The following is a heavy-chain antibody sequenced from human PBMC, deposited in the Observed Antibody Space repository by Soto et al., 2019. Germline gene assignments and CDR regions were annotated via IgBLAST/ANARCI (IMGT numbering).Heavy chain of an antibody. Sequence: EVQLLESGGGLVQPGGSLRLSCAASGFTFSSYAMSWVRQAPGKGLEWVSAISGSGGSTYYADSVKGRFTISRDNSKNGLYLQMNSLRAEDTAVYYCAKDRYCSGGSCYSEWAFDIWGQGTMVTVSS. CDR1: GFTFSSYA. CDR3: AKDRYCSGGSCYSEWAFDI. D-gene: IGHD2-15*01. CDR2: ISGSGGST. J-gene: IGHJ3*02. V-gene: IGHV3-23*01.